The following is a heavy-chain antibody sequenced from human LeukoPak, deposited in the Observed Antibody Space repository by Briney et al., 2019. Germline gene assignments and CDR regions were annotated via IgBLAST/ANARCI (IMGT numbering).Heavy chain of an antibody. V-gene: IGHV3-23*01. CDR1: GFTFSTYT. CDR2: LSGDEEYT. J-gene: IGHJ2*01. Sequence: KSGGSLRLSCAASGFTFSTYTMSWVRQAPGMGLEWVSALSGDEEYTYYADSVKGRFTISRDNSKNTLYLQMNNLRAEDTAVYHCAKEVLDYEIPYWYFDLWGRGTLVTVSS. CDR3: AKEVLDYEIPYWYFDL. D-gene: IGHD4-17*01.